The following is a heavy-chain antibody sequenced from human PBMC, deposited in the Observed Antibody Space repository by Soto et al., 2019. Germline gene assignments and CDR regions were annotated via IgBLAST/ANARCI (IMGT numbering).Heavy chain of an antibody. Sequence: ASVKVPCKASGYTFTGYYMHWVRQAPGQGLEWMGWIDPNSGGTNYAQKFQGRVTMTRDTSISTAYMELSRLRSDDTAVYYCARQRVEIYYYYGMDVWGQGTTVTVSS. J-gene: IGHJ6*02. CDR1: GYTFTGYY. V-gene: IGHV1-2*02. CDR3: ARQRVEIYYYYGMDV. D-gene: IGHD1-1*01. CDR2: IDPNSGGT.